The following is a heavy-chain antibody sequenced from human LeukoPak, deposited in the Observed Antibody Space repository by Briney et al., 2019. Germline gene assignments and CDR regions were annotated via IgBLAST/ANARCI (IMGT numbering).Heavy chain of an antibody. J-gene: IGHJ4*02. CDR3: ASRPFLYGFRTYFDN. D-gene: IGHD3-10*01. CDR1: RGSFSAFL. CDR2: MKQSGTP. Sequence: SGTLSLTCAVYRGSFSAFLWNCIRQSPAKGLGCRWEMKQSGTPRYNPALQSRVTISVDKSKNQFSLNVRSVTAADTAVYYCASRPFLYGFRTYFDNWAQGTLVTVSS. V-gene: IGHV4-34*01.